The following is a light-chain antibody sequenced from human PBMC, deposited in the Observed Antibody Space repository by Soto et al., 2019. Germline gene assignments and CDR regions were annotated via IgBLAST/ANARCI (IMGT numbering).Light chain of an antibody. CDR1: SSDVGAYNY. V-gene: IGLV2-14*01. Sequence: QSALTQPASVSGSPGQSITISCTGTSSDVGAYNYVSWYQKHPDKAPKLMIYEVTNRPSGVSHRFSGSKSGNTASLTISGLQAEDEADYYCTSYTSNTTPIFGGGTQLTVL. J-gene: IGLJ2*01. CDR3: TSYTSNTTPI. CDR2: EVT.